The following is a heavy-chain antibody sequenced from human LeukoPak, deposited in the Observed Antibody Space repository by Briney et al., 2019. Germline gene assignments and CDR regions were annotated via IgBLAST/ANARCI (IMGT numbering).Heavy chain of an antibody. D-gene: IGHD5-12*01. CDR2: INHSGST. J-gene: IGHJ4*02. CDR3: ATQRKWLRLRIGYFDY. V-gene: IGHV4-34*01. Sequence: SETLSLTCAVYGGSFSGYYWSWIRQPPGKGLEWIGEINHSGSTNYNPSLKSRVTISVDTSKNQFSLKLSSVTAADTAVYYCATQRKWLRLRIGYFDYWGQGTLVTVSS. CDR1: GGSFSGYY.